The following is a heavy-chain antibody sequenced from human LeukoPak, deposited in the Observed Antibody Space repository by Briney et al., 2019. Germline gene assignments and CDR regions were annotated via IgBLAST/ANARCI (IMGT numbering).Heavy chain of an antibody. CDR2: TNSDGSIT. J-gene: IGHJ4*02. D-gene: IGHD6-13*01. CDR1: EFTFSNYW. CDR3: ARERAAADDSLDY. Sequence: QPGGSLRLSCAASEFTFSNYWMHWVRQAPGKGLVWVSRTNSDGSITSYADSVKGRFTISRDNAKNTLYLQMNSLRAEDTAVYYCARERAAADDSLDYWGQGTLVTVSS. V-gene: IGHV3-74*01.